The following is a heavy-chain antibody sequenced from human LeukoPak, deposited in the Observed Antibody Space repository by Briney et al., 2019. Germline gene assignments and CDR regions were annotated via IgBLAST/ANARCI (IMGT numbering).Heavy chain of an antibody. CDR3: ARDPVVVVPAADYFDY. V-gene: IGHV3-66*01. D-gene: IGHD2-2*01. CDR2: IYSGGST. Sequence: GGSLRLSCAASGFTVSSNYMSWVRQAPGKGLEWVSVIYSGGSTYYADSVKGRFTISRDNSKNTLYLQMNSLRAEDTAVYCCARDPVVVVPAADYFDYWGQGTLVTVSS. CDR1: GFTVSSNY. J-gene: IGHJ4*02.